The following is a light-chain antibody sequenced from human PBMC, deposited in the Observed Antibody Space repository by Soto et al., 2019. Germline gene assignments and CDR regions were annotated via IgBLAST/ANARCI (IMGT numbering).Light chain of an antibody. V-gene: IGLV1-51*01. J-gene: IGLJ2*01. CDR3: GVWDSSLSAVV. Sequence: QSVLTQPPSVSAAPRHNVSISCSGSSSNTGYNYVSWYHQLPGTAPKLVIYDNNKRPSGIPDRFSGSRSGTSATLGITGLQTGDEGDYCCGVWDSSLSAVVFGGGTKVTV. CDR1: SSNTGYNY. CDR2: DNN.